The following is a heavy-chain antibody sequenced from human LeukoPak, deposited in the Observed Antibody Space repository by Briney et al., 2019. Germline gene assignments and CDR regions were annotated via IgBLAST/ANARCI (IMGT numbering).Heavy chain of an antibody. CDR2: IYYSGST. D-gene: IGHD6-19*01. CDR3: APLPGSSGWPDAFDI. Sequence: RSSETLSLTCTVSGGSISSSSYYWGWIRQPPGKGLEWIGSIYYSGSTYYNPSLKSRVTISVDTSKNQFSLKLSSVTAADTAVYYCAPLPGSSGWPDAFDIWGQGTMVTVSS. V-gene: IGHV4-39*07. J-gene: IGHJ3*02. CDR1: GGSISSSSYY.